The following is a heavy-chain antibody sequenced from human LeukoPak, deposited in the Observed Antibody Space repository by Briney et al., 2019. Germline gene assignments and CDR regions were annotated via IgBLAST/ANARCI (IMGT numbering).Heavy chain of an antibody. J-gene: IGHJ4*02. CDR2: IYYIGST. CDR3: ASEGLAVAGNFYY. CDR1: GGSIRSYY. V-gene: IGHV4-59*12. Sequence: SETLSLTCTVSGGSIRSYYWSWIRQPPGKGLECIGYIYYIGSTNYNPSLKSRVTISLDTSKSQFSLKLTSVTAADTAVYYCASEGLAVAGNFYYWGQGALVTVSS. D-gene: IGHD6-19*01.